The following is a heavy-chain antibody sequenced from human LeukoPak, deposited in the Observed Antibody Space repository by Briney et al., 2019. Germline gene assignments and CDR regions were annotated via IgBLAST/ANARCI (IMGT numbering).Heavy chain of an antibody. CDR1: GDSISSSRYY. CDR2: IYYSGST. Sequence: SETLSLTCTVSGDSISSSRYYWGWIRQPPGKGLEWIGSIYYSGSTNYNPSLKSRLTISVDTSKNQFSLELSSVTAADTAVYYCATVVPSDYWGQGTLVTVSS. V-gene: IGHV4-39*01. CDR3: ATVVPSDY. D-gene: IGHD2-2*01. J-gene: IGHJ4*02.